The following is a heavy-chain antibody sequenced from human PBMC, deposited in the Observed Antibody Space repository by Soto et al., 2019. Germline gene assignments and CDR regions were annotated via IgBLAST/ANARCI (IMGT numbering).Heavy chain of an antibody. V-gene: IGHV3-30*18. CDR3: AKEVWSGTMDV. CDR2: IYDGSNK. J-gene: IGHJ6*02. CDR1: GFTFSSYG. D-gene: IGHD3-3*01. Sequence: QVQLVESGGGVVQPGRSLRLSCAASGFTFSSYGMHWVRQAPGKGLEWVAVIYDGSNKYYADSVKGRFTISRDNSKNTVYLHMNRLRAEDTAVYYCAKEVWSGTMDVWGQGTTVTVSS.